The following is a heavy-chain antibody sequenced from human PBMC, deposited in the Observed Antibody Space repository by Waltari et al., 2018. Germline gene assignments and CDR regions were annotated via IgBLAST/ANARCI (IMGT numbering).Heavy chain of an antibody. V-gene: IGHV3-48*02. CDR2: ISSGSGII. Sequence: EVQLVESGGGLVQPGGSLRLSCTASGSSFITYTMHWARQAPGKGLEWVSFISSGSGIIYYADSVKGRFTISRDNAKSTLFLQMNSLRDDDTAVYYCVRGGSLDQWGQGTLVTVSS. CDR3: VRGGSLDQ. CDR1: GSSFITYT. J-gene: IGHJ4*02.